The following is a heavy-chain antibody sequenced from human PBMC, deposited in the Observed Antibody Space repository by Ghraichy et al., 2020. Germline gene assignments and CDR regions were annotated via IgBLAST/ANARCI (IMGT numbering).Heavy chain of an antibody. Sequence: GGSLRLSCAASGFTVSSNYMNWVRQAPGEGLEWVSLIHSGGSTYYADSVKGRFTISRANSGNTLYLQMNSLRADDTAVYFCARITRGGNSGYVFDIWSQGPMVTVSS. CDR3: ARITRGGNSGYVFDI. CDR1: GFTVSSNY. CDR2: IHSGGST. D-gene: IGHD3-3*01. J-gene: IGHJ3*02. V-gene: IGHV3-66*01.